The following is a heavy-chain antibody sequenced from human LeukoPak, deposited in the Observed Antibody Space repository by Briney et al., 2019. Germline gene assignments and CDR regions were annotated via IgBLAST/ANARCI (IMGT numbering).Heavy chain of an antibody. CDR3: ARGLSSYGSGSYHRDWFDP. D-gene: IGHD3-10*01. CDR1: GGSFSGYY. V-gene: IGHV4-34*01. CDR2: INHSGST. J-gene: IGHJ5*02. Sequence: SETLSLTCAVYGGSFSGYYWSWIRQPPGKGLEWIGEINHSGSTNYNPSLKSRVTISVDTSKNQFSLKLSSVTAADTAVYYCARGLSSYGSGSYHRDWFDPWGQGTLVTVSS.